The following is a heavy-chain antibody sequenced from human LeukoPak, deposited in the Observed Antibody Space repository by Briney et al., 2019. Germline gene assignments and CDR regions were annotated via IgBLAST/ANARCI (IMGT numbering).Heavy chain of an antibody. Sequence: PSETLSLTCTVSGDSISSYYGSWIRQPPGKGLEGIGYIYYSGSTNYNPSLKSRVTISVDTSKNQFSLQLSSVTAADTAVYYCAIAVAGTHYYGMDVWGQGTPVTLSS. D-gene: IGHD6-19*01. CDR3: AIAVAGTHYYGMDV. CDR2: IYYSGST. J-gene: IGHJ6*02. V-gene: IGHV4-59*01. CDR1: GDSISSYY.